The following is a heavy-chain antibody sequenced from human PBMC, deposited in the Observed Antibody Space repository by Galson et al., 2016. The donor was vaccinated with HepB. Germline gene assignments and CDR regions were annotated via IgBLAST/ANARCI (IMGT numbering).Heavy chain of an antibody. CDR1: GFTFSRYE. CDR2: IKSKTDGGTI. V-gene: IGHV3-15*01. CDR3: TSGNYLVRGVIMSPFDY. J-gene: IGHJ4*02. D-gene: IGHD3-10*01. Sequence: SLRLSCAASGFTFSRYEMNWVRQAPGKGLEWVGRIKSKTDGGTIDYAAPVKGRFTISRDDSKDTLYLQMNSSKIEDSAVYYCTSGNYLVRGVIMSPFDYWGQGTLVTVSS.